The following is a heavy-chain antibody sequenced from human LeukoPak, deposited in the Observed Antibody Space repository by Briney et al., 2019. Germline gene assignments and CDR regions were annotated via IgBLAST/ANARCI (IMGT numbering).Heavy chain of an antibody. CDR1: GGSISSYY. CDR2: IYTSGST. CDR3: ARDVLLWFGDLLEDWFDP. J-gene: IGHJ5*02. Sequence: SETLSLTCTVSGGSISSYYWSWIRQPAGKGLEWIGRIYTSGSTNYNPSLKSRVTMSVDTSKNQFSLKLSSVTAADTAVYYCARDVLLWFGDLLEDWFDPWGQGTLVTVSS. D-gene: IGHD3-10*01. V-gene: IGHV4-4*07.